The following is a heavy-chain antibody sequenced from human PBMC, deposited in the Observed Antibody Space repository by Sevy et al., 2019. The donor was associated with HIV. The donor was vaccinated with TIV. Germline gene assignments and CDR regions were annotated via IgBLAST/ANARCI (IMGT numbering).Heavy chain of an antibody. Sequence: ASVKVSCKASGYTFTGYYMHWLRQAPGQGLEWLGWINPNNGDTHYAQKFQDRVTMTRDTSISTAYMEMSRLTSDDTAVYYCARATLIATTDAKRPNDPWGQGTLVTVSS. J-gene: IGHJ5*02. D-gene: IGHD6-13*01. CDR3: ARATLIATTDAKRPNDP. V-gene: IGHV1-2*02. CDR2: INPNNGDT. CDR1: GYTFTGYY.